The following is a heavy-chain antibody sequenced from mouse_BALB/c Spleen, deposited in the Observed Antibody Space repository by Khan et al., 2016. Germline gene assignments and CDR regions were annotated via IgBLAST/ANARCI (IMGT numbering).Heavy chain of an antibody. CDR1: GYSITSDYA. Sequence: EVQFQESGPGLVKPSQSLSLTCTVTGYSITSDYAWNWIRQFPGNKLVWLGYISYSGDTPYNPSITSRISITRDTSKNQFFLQLNSVTAEDTATYYCAREDYSWFAYWGQGTLVTVSA. CDR2: ISYSGDT. D-gene: IGHD1-1*02. V-gene: IGHV3-2*02. CDR3: AREDYSWFAY. J-gene: IGHJ3*01.